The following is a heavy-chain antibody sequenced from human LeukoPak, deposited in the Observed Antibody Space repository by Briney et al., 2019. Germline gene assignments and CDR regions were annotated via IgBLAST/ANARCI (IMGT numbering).Heavy chain of an antibody. CDR1: GYSISSGYY. J-gene: IGHJ6*03. D-gene: IGHD3-22*01. CDR2: IYHSGST. V-gene: IGHV4-38-2*02. CDR3: ARTNDYDSSGYYSWDYYYYMDV. Sequence: SETLSLTCTVSGYSISSGYYWGWIRQPPGKGLEWIGSIYHSGSTYYNPSLKSLVTISVDTSKNQFSLKLSSVTAADTAVYYCARTNDYDSSGYYSWDYYYYMDVWGKGTTVTVSS.